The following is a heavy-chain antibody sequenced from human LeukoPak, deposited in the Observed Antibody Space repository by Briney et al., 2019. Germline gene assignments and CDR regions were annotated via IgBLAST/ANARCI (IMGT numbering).Heavy chain of an antibody. V-gene: IGHV1-2*02. D-gene: IGHD4-17*01. Sequence: GASVKVSCKASGYTFTSYAMNWVRQAPGQGLEWMGGIIPIFGTANYAQKFQGRVTMTRDTSISTAYMELSRLRSDDTAVYYCARARFGNPDYGDYDLDYWGQGILVTVSS. CDR1: GYTFTSYA. CDR3: ARARFGNPDYGDYDLDY. J-gene: IGHJ4*02. CDR2: IIPIFGTA.